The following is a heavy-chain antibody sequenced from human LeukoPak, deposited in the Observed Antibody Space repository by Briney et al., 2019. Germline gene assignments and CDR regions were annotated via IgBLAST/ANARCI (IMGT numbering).Heavy chain of an antibody. D-gene: IGHD2-15*01. V-gene: IGHV3-64D*06. Sequence: GGSTYYADSVKGRFTISRDNSKNTLYLQMSSLRAEDTAVYYCVKDRGYCSGGSCVHDAFDIWGQGTMVTVSS. J-gene: IGHJ3*02. CDR3: VKDRGYCSGGSCVHDAFDI. CDR2: GGST.